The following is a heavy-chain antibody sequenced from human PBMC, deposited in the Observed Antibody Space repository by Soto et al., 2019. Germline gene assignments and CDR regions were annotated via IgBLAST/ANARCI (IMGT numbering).Heavy chain of an antibody. CDR1: GFTFNSYG. V-gene: IGHV3-30*03. J-gene: IGHJ6*02. CDR2: ISYDSTKT. D-gene: IGHD1-26*01. Sequence: GSLRLSCAASGFTFNSYGMHWVRQGPGNGLEWVAFISYDSTKTYYADSVKGRFTISRDNSNSALYVQMNSLTGEDTAVYYCARTRSAWSDFHYYSLDVWGQGTTVTVSS. CDR3: ARTRSAWSDFHYYSLDV.